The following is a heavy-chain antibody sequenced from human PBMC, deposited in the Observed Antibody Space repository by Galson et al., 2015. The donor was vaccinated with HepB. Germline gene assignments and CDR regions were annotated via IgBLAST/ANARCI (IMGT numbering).Heavy chain of an antibody. D-gene: IGHD3-3*01. V-gene: IGHV3-74*01. CDR3: STIFDSPSDSPSDS. Sequence: SLRLSCAASGFTLRSHWMHWVRQAPGKGLMWVSRIENDGTETSYADSVKGRFTISRDNGRNTLYLQMNSLRAEDTAVYYCSTIFDSPSDSPSDSWGLGTLVTVSS. J-gene: IGHJ4*02. CDR2: IENDGTET. CDR1: GFTLRSHW.